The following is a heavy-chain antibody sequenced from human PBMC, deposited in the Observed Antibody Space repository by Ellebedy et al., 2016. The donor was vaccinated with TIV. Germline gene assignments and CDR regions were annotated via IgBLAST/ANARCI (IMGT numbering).Heavy chain of an antibody. CDR2: INYSGAGT. CDR3: AKGREGGSDSSAPRYYFDY. Sequence: GESLKISCAASGFTFSSYAMSWVRQAPGKGLEWVSSINYSGAGTYYADSVRGRFTISRDNSKNTLYLQMNSLRAEDTAVYYCAKGREGGSDSSAPRYYFDYWGLGTLVTVSS. D-gene: IGHD3-22*01. CDR1: GFTFSSYA. J-gene: IGHJ4*02. V-gene: IGHV3-23*01.